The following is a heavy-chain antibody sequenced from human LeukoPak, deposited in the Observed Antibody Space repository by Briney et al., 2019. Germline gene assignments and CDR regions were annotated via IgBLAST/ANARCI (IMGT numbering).Heavy chain of an antibody. Sequence: SVKVSCKASGGTFSSYAISWVRQAPGQGLEWMGGIIPIFGTANYAQKFQGRVTMTRDTSISTAYMELSRLRSDDTAVYYCARDFDYYGSGSCYWGQGTLVTVSS. D-gene: IGHD3-10*01. J-gene: IGHJ4*02. CDR1: GGTFSSYA. CDR2: IIPIFGTA. V-gene: IGHV1-69*05. CDR3: ARDFDYYGSGSCY.